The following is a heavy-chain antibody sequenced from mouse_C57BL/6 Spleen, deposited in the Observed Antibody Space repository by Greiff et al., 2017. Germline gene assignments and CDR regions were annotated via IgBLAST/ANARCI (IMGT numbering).Heavy chain of an antibody. CDR3: ARYHYYGSSYEWYFDV. CDR1: GYSITSDY. Sequence: EVQLQESGPGLAKPSQTLSLTCSVTGYSITSDYWNWIRKFPGNKLEYMGYISYSGSTYYNPSLKSRISITRDTSKTQYYLQLNSVTTEDTATYYCARYHYYGSSYEWYFDVWGTGTTVTVSS. V-gene: IGHV3-8*01. D-gene: IGHD1-1*01. CDR2: ISYSGST. J-gene: IGHJ1*03.